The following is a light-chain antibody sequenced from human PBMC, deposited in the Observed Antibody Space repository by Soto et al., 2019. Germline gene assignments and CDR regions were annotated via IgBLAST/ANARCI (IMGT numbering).Light chain of an antibody. CDR1: SSNIGAGYD. J-gene: IGLJ3*02. CDR3: QSYDSSLWV. CDR2: GNS. V-gene: IGLV1-40*01. Sequence: QSVLTQPPSVSGAPGQRVTISCTGSSSNIGAGYDVHWYQQPPGTAPKLLIYGNSNRPSGVPDRFSGSKSGTSASLAITGLQAEDEADYYCQSYDSSLWVFGGGTQLTVL.